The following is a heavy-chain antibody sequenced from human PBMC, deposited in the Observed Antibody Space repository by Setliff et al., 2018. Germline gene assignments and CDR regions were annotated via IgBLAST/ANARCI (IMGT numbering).Heavy chain of an antibody. D-gene: IGHD3-22*01. V-gene: IGHV5-51*01. CDR3: VRHPYYDSSGYYSYFDY. Sequence: GESLKISCKASEYTFTNYWIGWVRQMPGKGLEWMGILKPGDSGIRYSPSFQGQVTLSADTSIATAYLHWTSLKASDTAMYYCVRHPYYDSSGYYSYFDYWGQGALVTVSS. CDR2: LKPGDSGI. J-gene: IGHJ4*02. CDR1: EYTFTNYW.